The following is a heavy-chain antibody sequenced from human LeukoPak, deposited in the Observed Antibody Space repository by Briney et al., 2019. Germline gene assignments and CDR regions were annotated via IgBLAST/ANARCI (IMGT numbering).Heavy chain of an antibody. J-gene: IGHJ4*02. D-gene: IGHD1-26*01. V-gene: IGHV4-30-4*01. CDR2: IYHTGTT. CDR3: ASVSVWELATHPGGSFDY. CDR1: GGLISRIEYY. Sequence: SQTLSLTCTVSGGLISRIEYYWSWIRQSPVRGLEWLGHIYHTGTTLYSPHLNNRLTVSVDSSRNQFSLTLNSVTAADTAVYYCASVSVWELATHPGGSFDYWGRGILVTVSS.